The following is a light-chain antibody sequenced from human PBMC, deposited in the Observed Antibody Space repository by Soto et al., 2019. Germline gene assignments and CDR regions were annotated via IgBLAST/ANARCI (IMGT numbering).Light chain of an antibody. CDR2: ANN. CDR1: SSNIGSNA. J-gene: IGLJ2*01. CDR3: AAWDDSPSGPV. V-gene: IGLV1-44*01. Sequence: QAVVTQPPSASGTPGQRVTISCSGSSSNIGSNAVNWYQQLPGTAPKLLIYANNQRPSGVPDRVSGSKSGTSGSLAISGLESEDEADYYCAAWDDSPSGPVFGGGTKLTVL.